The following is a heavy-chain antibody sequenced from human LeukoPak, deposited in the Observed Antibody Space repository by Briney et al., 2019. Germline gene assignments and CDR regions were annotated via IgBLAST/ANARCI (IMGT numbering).Heavy chain of an antibody. CDR2: ISWNSGSI. J-gene: IGHJ3*02. V-gene: IGHV3-9*01. CDR1: GFTFDVYV. D-gene: IGHD1-1*01. Sequence: TGGSLRLSCAASGFTFDVYVMHWVRQAPGKGLEWVSGISWNSGSIGYADSVKGRFTISRDNAKNSLYLQMNSLRAEDTALYYCAKDKSPERLGAFDIWGQGTMVTVSS. CDR3: AKDKSPERLGAFDI.